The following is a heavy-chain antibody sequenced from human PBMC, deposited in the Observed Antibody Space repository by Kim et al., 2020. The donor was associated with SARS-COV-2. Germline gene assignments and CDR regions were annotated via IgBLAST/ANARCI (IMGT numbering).Heavy chain of an antibody. CDR3: ARALGPYSSTWYSIDY. D-gene: IGHD6-13*01. V-gene: IGHV3-30*04. CDR1: GFTFSSYA. Sequence: GGSLRLSCAASGFTFSSYALHWVRQAPGKGLEWVAVISYDGSNKYYADSVKGRFTISRDNSKSTLYLQMNSLRAEDTAVYKCARALGPYSSTWYSIDYWG. J-gene: IGHJ4*01. CDR2: ISYDGSNK.